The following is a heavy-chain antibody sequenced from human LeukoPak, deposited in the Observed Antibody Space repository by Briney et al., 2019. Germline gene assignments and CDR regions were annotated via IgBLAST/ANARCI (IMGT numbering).Heavy chain of an antibody. J-gene: IGHJ3*01. CDR1: GYTFSSQG. CDR3: ATGARHSFDV. V-gene: IGHV1-18*01. CDR2: INPHNGDT. Sequence: ASVTVSCKASGYTFSSQGISWVRQAPGQGLERMGWINPHNGDTYYAQKVQGRFTMTTDTATSTAYMELRSLGPDDTAVYYCATGARHSFDVWGQGTMVTVSS. D-gene: IGHD2-21*01.